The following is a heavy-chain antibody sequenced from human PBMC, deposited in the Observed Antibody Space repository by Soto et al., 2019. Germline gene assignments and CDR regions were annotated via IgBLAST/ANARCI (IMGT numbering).Heavy chain of an antibody. D-gene: IGHD3-10*01. V-gene: IGHV4-4*02. CDR2: IYHSVSI. J-gene: IGHJ4*02. CDR3: ASFLYGSGSYFDY. Sequence: PSETLSLTCAVSGGSISSSNWWSWVRQPPGKGLEWIGEIYHSVSINYNPSLKSRVTISVVKSKNQFSLKLSSVTVADTAVYYCASFLYGSGSYFDYWGQGTLVTVSS. CDR1: GGSISSSNW.